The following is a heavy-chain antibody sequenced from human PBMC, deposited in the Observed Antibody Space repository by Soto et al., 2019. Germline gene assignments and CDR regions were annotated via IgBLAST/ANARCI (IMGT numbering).Heavy chain of an antibody. V-gene: IGHV3-74*02. J-gene: IGHJ4*02. D-gene: IGHD1-1*01. Sequence: EVQLVESGGGSVQPGGSLRLSCEASGFTFSSYWMHWVRQSPGKGLVWVSGISSDGSSTSYGDSVKGRFTVSRDNAKHTMNLQMCSLRAEDTAIYSCARSGAGTGLQYWGKGTLASVSS. CDR2: ISSDGSST. CDR1: GFTFSSYW. CDR3: ARSGAGTGLQY.